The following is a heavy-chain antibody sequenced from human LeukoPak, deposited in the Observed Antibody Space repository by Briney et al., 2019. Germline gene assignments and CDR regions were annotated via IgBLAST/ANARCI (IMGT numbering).Heavy chain of an antibody. D-gene: IGHD5-12*01. V-gene: IGHV4-39*01. Sequence: SGPGLVKPSETLSLTCTVTGGSISTSSYYWGWLRQPPGKGLEWIGAVFYSGSAYSNPSLKSRVTISVDTSKNQFSLKLSSVTAADTAVYYCAMYSGYDYGWVWTDDYWGQGTLVTVSS. CDR3: AMYSGYDYGWVWTDDY. J-gene: IGHJ4*02. CDR1: GGSISTSSYY. CDR2: VFYSGSA.